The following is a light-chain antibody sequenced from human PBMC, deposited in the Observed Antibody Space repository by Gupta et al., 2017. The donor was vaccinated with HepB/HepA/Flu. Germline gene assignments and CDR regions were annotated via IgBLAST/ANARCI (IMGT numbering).Light chain of an antibody. J-gene: IGKJ1*01. CDR1: QTISTY. V-gene: IGKV1-39*01. Sequence: DIQMTQSPSSLSASVADRVTITCRADQTISTYLNWYQQKPGKAPKLLIYGASTLDSGVPSRFSCSGSGTDFTLTISSLQPEDFATYYCQQSYTTPGWTFGQGTKVEIK. CDR3: QQSYTTPGWT. CDR2: GAS.